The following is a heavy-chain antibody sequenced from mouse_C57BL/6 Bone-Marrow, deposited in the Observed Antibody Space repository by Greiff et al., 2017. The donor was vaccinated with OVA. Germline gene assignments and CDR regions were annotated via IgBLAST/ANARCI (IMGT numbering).Heavy chain of an antibody. V-gene: IGHV3-1*01. Sequence: EVKVVESGPGMVKPSQSLSLTCTVTGYSITSGYDWHWIRHFPGNKLEWMGYISYSGSTNYNPSLKSRISITHDTSKNHFFLKLNSVTTEDTATYYCARESPYYYGSSYRYFDVWGTGTTVTVSS. J-gene: IGHJ1*03. CDR2: ISYSGST. CDR3: ARESPYYYGSSYRYFDV. CDR1: GYSITSGYD. D-gene: IGHD1-1*01.